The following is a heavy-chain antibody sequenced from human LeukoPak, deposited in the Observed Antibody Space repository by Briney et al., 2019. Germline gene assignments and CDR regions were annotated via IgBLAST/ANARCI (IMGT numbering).Heavy chain of an antibody. J-gene: IGHJ5*02. D-gene: IGHD2-15*01. CDR1: GFTVSSNY. CDR2: TYSGGST. CDR3: ARVVSCSGGSCYSGWFDP. Sequence: GGSLRLSCAASGFTVSSNYMSWVRQAPGKGLEWVSVTYSGGSTYYADSVKGRFTISRGNSKNTLYLQMNSLRAEDTAVYYCARVVSCSGGSCYSGWFDPWGQGTLVTVSS. V-gene: IGHV3-53*01.